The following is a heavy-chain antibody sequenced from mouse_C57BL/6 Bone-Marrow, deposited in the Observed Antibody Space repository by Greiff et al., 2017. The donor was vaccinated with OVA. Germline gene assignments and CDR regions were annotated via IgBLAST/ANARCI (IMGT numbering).Heavy chain of an antibody. J-gene: IGHJ1*03. Sequence: QVQLQQPGAELVKPGASVKLSCKASGYTFTSYWMQWVKQRPGQGLEWIGEIDPSDSYTNYNQKFKGKATLTVDTSSSTAYMQLSRLTSEDSAVYYCARALITTVVAKNFDVWGTGTTVTVSS. CDR3: ARALITTVVAKNFDV. CDR1: GYTFTSYW. CDR2: IDPSDSYT. V-gene: IGHV1-50*01. D-gene: IGHD1-1*01.